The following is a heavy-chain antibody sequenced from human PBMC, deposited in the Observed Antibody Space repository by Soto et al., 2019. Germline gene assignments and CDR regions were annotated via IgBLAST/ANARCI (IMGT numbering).Heavy chain of an antibody. J-gene: IGHJ6*02. Sequence: VKVSCKASGGTSSSYAISWVRQAPGQGLEWMGGIIPIFGTANYAQKFQGRVTITADESASTAYMELSSLRSEDTAVYYCARHNGYCSGGSCYSGRPSPPHYYYYYGMDVWGQGTTVTVSS. CDR3: ARHNGYCSGGSCYSGRPSPPHYYYYYGMDV. V-gene: IGHV1-69*01. D-gene: IGHD2-15*01. CDR2: IIPIFGTA. CDR1: GGTSSSYA.